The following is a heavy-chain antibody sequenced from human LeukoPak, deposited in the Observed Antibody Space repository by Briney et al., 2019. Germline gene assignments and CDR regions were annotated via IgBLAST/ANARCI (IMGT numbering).Heavy chain of an antibody. CDR1: GYTFTGYY. V-gene: IGHV1-2*02. J-gene: IGHJ1*01. Sequence: ASVKVSCKASGYTFTGYYMHWVQQAPGQGLKWMGWINPNSGGTNYAQKFQGRVTMTRDTSISTAYMELSRLRSDDTAVYYCARTAYCGGDCYSDFQHWGQGTLVTVSS. D-gene: IGHD2-21*01. CDR2: INPNSGGT. CDR3: ARTAYCGGDCYSDFQH.